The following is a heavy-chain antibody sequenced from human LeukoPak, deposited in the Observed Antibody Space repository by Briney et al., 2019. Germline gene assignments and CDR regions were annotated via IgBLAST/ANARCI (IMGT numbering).Heavy chain of an antibody. D-gene: IGHD3-16*02. CDR2: TYYSGTS. J-gene: IGHJ4*02. V-gene: IGHV4-59*08. CDR1: GGSISSYY. Sequence: SETLSFTGTVSGGSISSYYWNWHRQPPGKGLEWIVYTYYSGTSNYNPSRKSRVTISVDTSKNQFSLKLSSVTAADTAVYYCARHGQRYDYVWGSYRPVTFFDYWGQGTLVTVSS. CDR3: ARHGQRYDYVWGSYRPVTFFDY.